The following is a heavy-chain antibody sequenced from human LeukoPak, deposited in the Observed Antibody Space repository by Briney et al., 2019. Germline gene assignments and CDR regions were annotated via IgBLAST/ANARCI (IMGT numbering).Heavy chain of an antibody. J-gene: IGHJ3*02. CDR1: GGSISSYY. CDR3: ARHSAFDI. CDR2: IYYSGTT. V-gene: IGHV4-59*08. Sequence: KTSETLSLTCTVSGGSISSYYWSWVRQPPGKELEWIGYIYYSGTTKYNPSLKSRVTISADTSKNQFSLKLSSVTVADTAVYYCARHSAFDIWGQGTMVTVSS.